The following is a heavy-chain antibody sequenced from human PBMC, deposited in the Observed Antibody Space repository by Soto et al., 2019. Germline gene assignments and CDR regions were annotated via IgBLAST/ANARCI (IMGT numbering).Heavy chain of an antibody. CDR2: MNPNSGNT. D-gene: IGHD3-10*01. J-gene: IGHJ5*01. CDR1: GYTFNNYD. CDR3: TRDYGAETFDF. Sequence: ASVKVSCKASGYTFNNYDIHWVRQAPGHGLEWMGWMNPNSGNTGYAQNFRGRVTMTQNTAIGTAYMELSSLRSDDTATYYCTRDYGAETFDFWGQGTRVTVSS. V-gene: IGHV1-8*02.